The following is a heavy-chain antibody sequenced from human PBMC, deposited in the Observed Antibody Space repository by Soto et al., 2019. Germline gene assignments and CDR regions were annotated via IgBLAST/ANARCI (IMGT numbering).Heavy chain of an antibody. CDR1: GGSISSYY. D-gene: IGHD2-21*02. CDR2: IYYSGST. V-gene: IGHV4-59*01. Sequence: ASEALSLTCTVSGGSISSYYWSWIRQPPGKGLEWIGYIYYSGSTNYNPSLKSRVTISVDTSKNQFSLKLSSVTAADTAVYYCVIFRDGDYKDFFAYRARGTLVTVS. J-gene: IGHJ4*02. CDR3: VIFRDGDYKDFFAY.